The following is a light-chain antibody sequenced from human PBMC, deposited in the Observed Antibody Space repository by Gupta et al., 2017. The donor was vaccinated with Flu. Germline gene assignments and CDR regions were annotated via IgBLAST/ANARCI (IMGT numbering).Light chain of an antibody. CDR3: QSYDNTLSGSV. J-gene: IGLJ3*02. Sequence: QSVLTQPPSVSGAPGQRVTISCTETSSNIGAGYDVHWYQQLPGMSPKPLIYGNSNRPSGVPDRFSGSKSGTSASLSITGLQAEDEAFYYCQSYDNTLSGSVFGGGTKVTVL. CDR1: SSNIGAGYD. CDR2: GNS. V-gene: IGLV1-40*01.